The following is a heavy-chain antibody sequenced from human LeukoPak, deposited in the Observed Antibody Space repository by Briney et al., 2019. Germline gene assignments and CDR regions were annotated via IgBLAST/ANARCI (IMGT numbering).Heavy chain of an antibody. CDR2: ISSSGSTI. D-gene: IGHD2-2*01. J-gene: IGHJ3*01. CDR1: GFTFSSYE. V-gene: IGHV3-48*03. CDR3: ARGSRDAFDV. Sequence: GGSLRLSCAASGFTFSSYEMNWVRQAPGRGLEWVSYISSSGSTIYYADSVKGRFTISRDNAKNSVYLQMNSLRAEDTAVYYCARGSRDAFDVWGQGTMATVPS.